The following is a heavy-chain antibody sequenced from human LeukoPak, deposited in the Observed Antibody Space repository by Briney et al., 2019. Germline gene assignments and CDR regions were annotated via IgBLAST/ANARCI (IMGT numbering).Heavy chain of an antibody. CDR2: IKQDGSEK. D-gene: IGHD3-22*01. CDR3: ARDLLGYYDSSDYSWDY. V-gene: IGHV3-7*01. CDR1: GFTFSGYW. Sequence: PGGSLRLSCAASGFTFSGYWMSWVRQAPGKGLEWVANIKQDGSEKYYVDSVKGRFTISRDNAKNSLYLQMSSLRAEDTAVYYCARDLLGYYDSSDYSWDYWGQGTLVTVSS. J-gene: IGHJ4*02.